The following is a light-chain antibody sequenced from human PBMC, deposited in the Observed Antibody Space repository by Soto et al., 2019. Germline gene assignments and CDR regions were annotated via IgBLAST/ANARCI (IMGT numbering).Light chain of an antibody. CDR1: QSISNSY. CDR3: QQYGDSLLT. J-gene: IGKJ4*01. CDR2: HAS. V-gene: IGKV3-20*01. Sequence: ENVLTQSPGTLSLSPGERATLSCRASQSISNSYLAWYQQKPGQTPSLLIYHASNRATGIPDRFSGSGSGTDFTLTISRLEPEDFVVYYCQQYGDSLLTFGGGTKVEIK.